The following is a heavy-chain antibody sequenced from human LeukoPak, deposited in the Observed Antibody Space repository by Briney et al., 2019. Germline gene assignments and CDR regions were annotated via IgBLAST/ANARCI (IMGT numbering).Heavy chain of an antibody. D-gene: IGHD1-26*01. V-gene: IGHV3-11*04. Sequence: GGSLRLSRAASGFTFSDYYMSWIRQAPGKGLEWVSYISSSGSTIYYADSVKGRFTISRDNAKNSLYLQMNSLRAEDTAVYYCARSLYSGSYFDFDYWGQGTLVTVSS. J-gene: IGHJ4*02. CDR1: GFTFSDYY. CDR3: ARSLYSGSYFDFDY. CDR2: ISSSGSTI.